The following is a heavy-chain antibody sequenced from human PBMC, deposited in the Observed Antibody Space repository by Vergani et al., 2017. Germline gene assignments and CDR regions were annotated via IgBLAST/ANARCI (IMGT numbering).Heavy chain of an antibody. Sequence: EVQLVQSGAEVKKPGESLKISCKYSESSFISNEIAWVRQMSGKGLQWMGNINPIDSKIAYSPSFQGQAIMSLDKSITTAYQQWRSLKASDTAIYYCTRHVPCGDGACLHFDHWGQGTQVTVSS. CDR2: INPIDSKI. D-gene: IGHD2-21*01. J-gene: IGHJ4*02. V-gene: IGHV5-51*01. CDR3: TRHVPCGDGACLHFDH. CDR1: ESSFISNE.